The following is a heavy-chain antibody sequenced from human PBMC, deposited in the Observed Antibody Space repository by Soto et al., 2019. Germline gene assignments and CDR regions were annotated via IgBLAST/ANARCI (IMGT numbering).Heavy chain of an antibody. Sequence: SETLSLTCAVYGGSFSGYYWSWIRQPPGKGLEWIGEINHSGSTNYNPSLKGRVTISVDTSKNQFSLKLSSVTAADTAVYYCARGKAAAGTSGFDYWGQGTLVTVSS. D-gene: IGHD6-13*01. CDR2: INHSGST. CDR1: GGSFSGYY. CDR3: ARGKAAAGTSGFDY. V-gene: IGHV4-34*01. J-gene: IGHJ4*02.